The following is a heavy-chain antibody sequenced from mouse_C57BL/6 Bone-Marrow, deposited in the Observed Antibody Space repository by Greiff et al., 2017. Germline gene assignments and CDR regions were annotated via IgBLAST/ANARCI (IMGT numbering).Heavy chain of an antibody. CDR2: IDPNSGGT. CDR3: ARGTLWFAY. D-gene: IGHD3-1*01. J-gene: IGHJ3*01. Sequence: VQLQQPGAELVKPGASVKLSCKASGYTFTSYWMHWVQQRPGRGPEWIGRIDPNSGGTKYNEKFKSKATLTVDKPSSTAYMQRSSLTSEDSAVYYCARGTLWFAYWGQGTLVTVSA. CDR1: GYTFTSYW. V-gene: IGHV1-72*01.